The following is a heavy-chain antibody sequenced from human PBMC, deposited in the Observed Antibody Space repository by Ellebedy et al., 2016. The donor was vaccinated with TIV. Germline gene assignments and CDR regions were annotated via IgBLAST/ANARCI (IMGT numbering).Heavy chain of an antibody. CDR2: IWYDGSNK. Sequence: PGGSLRLSCAASGFTFSSYGMHWVRQAPGKGLEWVAVIWYDGSNKYYADSVKGRFTISRDNSKNTLYLQMNSLRAEDTAVYYCAREILHGVYGMDVWGQGTTVTVSS. CDR3: AREILHGVYGMDV. CDR1: GFTFSSYG. V-gene: IGHV3-33*08. J-gene: IGHJ6*02. D-gene: IGHD2-15*01.